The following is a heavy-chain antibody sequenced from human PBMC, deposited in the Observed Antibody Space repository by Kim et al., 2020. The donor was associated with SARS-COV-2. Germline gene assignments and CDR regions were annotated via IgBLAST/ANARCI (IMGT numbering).Heavy chain of an antibody. CDR1: GFIFDRFW. J-gene: IGHJ3*02. CDR2: IKDDGSER. CDR3: ARERDEFHYNDALDI. Sequence: GGSLRLSCGGSGFIFDRFWMTWVRQAPGKGLEWVAKIKDDGSERYYADSVRGRFTISGDNAKNSVYLQMNSLRGDDTALYFCARERDEFHYNDALDIWGQGTMVTVSS. D-gene: IGHD1-1*01. V-gene: IGHV3-7*01.